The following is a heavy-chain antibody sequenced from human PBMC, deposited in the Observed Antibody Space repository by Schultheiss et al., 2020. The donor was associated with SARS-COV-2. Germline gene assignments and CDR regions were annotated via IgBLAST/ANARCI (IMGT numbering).Heavy chain of an antibody. Sequence: SETLSLTCTVSGGSISSYYWSWIRQPPGRGLEWIGESNPSGKTNYNPSLKSRVTISVDTSKNQFSLNLSSVTAADTAVYFCASGPGRDFRFDYWGQGTLVTVSS. V-gene: IGHV4-59*01. J-gene: IGHJ4*02. CDR3: ASGPGRDFRFDY. CDR1: GGSISSYY. CDR2: SNPSGKT. D-gene: IGHD3-16*01.